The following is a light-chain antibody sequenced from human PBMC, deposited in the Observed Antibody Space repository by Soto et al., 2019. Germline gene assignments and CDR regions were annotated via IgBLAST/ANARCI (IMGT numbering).Light chain of an antibody. CDR1: SRDVGAYDY. V-gene: IGLV2-14*03. J-gene: IGLJ1*01. CDR3: CSYADGSIYF. CDR2: YVD. Sequence: QSALTQPASVSGSPGQSITISCTGTSRDVGAYDYVSWYPQYPDKAPQLLIYYVDHRPSGVSSRSSGSKSGNTASLTISGLQAEDEGDYYCCSYADGSIYFFGTGTKVTVL.